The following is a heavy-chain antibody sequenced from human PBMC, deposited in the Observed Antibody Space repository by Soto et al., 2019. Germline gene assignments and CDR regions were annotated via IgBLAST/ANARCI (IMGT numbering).Heavy chain of an antibody. J-gene: IGHJ6*02. D-gene: IGHD6-19*01. CDR3: ARQPMIAVAGRFYYYYDMDV. CDR2: IYHSGST. V-gene: IGHV4-4*02. CDR1: GGSISSSNW. Sequence: SETLSLTCAVSGGSISSSNWWSWVRQPPGKGLEWIGEIYHSGSTNYNPSLKSRVTISVDKSKNQFSLKLSSVTATDTAVYYCARQPMIAVAGRFYYYYDMDVWGQGTTVTVSS.